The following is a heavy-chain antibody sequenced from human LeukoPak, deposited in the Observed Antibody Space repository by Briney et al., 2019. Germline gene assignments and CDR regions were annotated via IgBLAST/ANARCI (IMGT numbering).Heavy chain of an antibody. J-gene: IGHJ4*02. Sequence: ASVKVSCKVTGHTLTELSIHRVRQAPGKGLEWMGGFDPEVGETIFAQRFQGRVSLSEDTSTHTAYMDLTSLRSEDTAVYYCATLKEDTRTWYPRRPYDHWGQGTLVTVSS. D-gene: IGHD6-13*01. CDR2: FDPEVGET. CDR1: GHTLTELS. CDR3: ATLKEDTRTWYPRRPYDH. V-gene: IGHV1-24*01.